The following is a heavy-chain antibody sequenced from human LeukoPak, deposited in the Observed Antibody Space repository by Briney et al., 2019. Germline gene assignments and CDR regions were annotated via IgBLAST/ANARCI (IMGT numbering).Heavy chain of an antibody. J-gene: IGHJ3*02. CDR2: IYPGDSDT. D-gene: IGHD3-22*01. V-gene: IGHV5-51*01. CDR1: ADSFTSYW. Sequence: GESLKISCKSSADSFTSYWVGWVRQMPGKGLEWMGMIYPGDSDTRYSPSFQGQVTISADKSFSTAYLQWRSLKASDTATYYCASTYYYDTSGYISDAFDIWGQGTMVTVSS. CDR3: ASTYYYDTSGYISDAFDI.